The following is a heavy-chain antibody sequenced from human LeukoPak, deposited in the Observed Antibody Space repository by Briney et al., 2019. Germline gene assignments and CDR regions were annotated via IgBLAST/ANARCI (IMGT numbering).Heavy chain of an antibody. CDR1: GFTFNNYW. D-gene: IGHD1-26*01. CDR3: ARDLGLDY. J-gene: IGHJ4*02. V-gene: IGHV3-7*01. Sequence: GGSLRLSCAASGFTFNNYWMSWVRQAPGKGLEWVASIKQDGSEEYYVDSVKGRLTISRDNAKNSLYLQMTSLRAEDTAVYYCARDLGLDYWGQGTLVTVSS. CDR2: IKQDGSEE.